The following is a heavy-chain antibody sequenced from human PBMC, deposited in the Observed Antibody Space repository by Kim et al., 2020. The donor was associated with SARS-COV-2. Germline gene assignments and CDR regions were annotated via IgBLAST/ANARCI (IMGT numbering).Heavy chain of an antibody. CDR2: INTNTGNP. J-gene: IGHJ5*02. Sequence: ASVKVSCKASGYTFTSYAMNWVRQAPGQGLEWMGWINTNTGNPTYAQGFTGRFVFSLDTSVSTAYLQISSLKAEDTAVYYCAREWRSGWYQGWFDPWGQGTLVTVSS. CDR3: AREWRSGWYQGWFDP. V-gene: IGHV7-4-1*02. D-gene: IGHD6-19*01. CDR1: GYTFTSYA.